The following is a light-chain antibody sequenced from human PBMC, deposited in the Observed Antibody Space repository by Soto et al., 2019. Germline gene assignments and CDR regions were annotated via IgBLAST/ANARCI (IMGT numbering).Light chain of an antibody. CDR1: QSVPNNY. CDR2: GAS. CDR3: LQYGSTPGT. Sequence: EIVLTQSPGTLSLSPGERATLSCRASQSVPNNYLSWYQQKPGQAPRLLISGASSRATGTPDRFSGGGSGTDVALIIDRLEPEDFALYYCLQYGSTPGTFGQGTKVDIK. J-gene: IGKJ1*01. V-gene: IGKV3-20*01.